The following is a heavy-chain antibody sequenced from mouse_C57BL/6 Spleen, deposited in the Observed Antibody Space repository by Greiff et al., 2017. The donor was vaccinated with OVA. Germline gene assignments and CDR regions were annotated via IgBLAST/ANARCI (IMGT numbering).Heavy chain of an antibody. CDR3: AKNRGFTVVGMDY. CDR2: IWRGGST. V-gene: IGHV2-5*01. D-gene: IGHD1-1*01. J-gene: IGHJ4*01. Sequence: VKLVESGPGLVQPSQSLSITCTVSGFSLTSYGVHWVRQSPGKGLEWLGVIWRGGSTDYNAAFMSRLSITKDNSKSQVFFKMNSLQADDTAIYYCAKNRGFTVVGMDYWGQGTSVTVSS. CDR1: GFSLTSYG.